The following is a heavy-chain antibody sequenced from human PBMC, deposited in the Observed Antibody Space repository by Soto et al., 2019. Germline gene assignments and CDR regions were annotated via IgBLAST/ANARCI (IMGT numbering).Heavy chain of an antibody. CDR3: ASMYGGDYFDY. J-gene: IGHJ4*02. Sequence: SETLSLTCTVSGASMSSSAHYWSWVRQHPGKGLEWIGYISYLGDTYYNPPLRSRVTISADMSKNQFSLELSSVTAADTAVYYCASMYGGDYFDYWGQGTLVTVSS. CDR2: ISYLGDT. CDR1: GASMSSSAHY. D-gene: IGHD4-17*01. V-gene: IGHV4-31*03.